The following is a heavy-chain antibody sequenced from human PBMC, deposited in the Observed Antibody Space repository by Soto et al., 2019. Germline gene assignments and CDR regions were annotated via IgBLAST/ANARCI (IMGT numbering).Heavy chain of an antibody. CDR2: IRGSGGET. CDR3: AKGDQERQWVFLHN. Sequence: EESLRLSCIASGFTFSNYAMTWVRQAPGKGMEWVSAIRGSGGETFYADSVQGRFTISRDNSRMTLYLQMNSLRAEDTAVYYCAKGDQERQWVFLHNWGQGTLVTVSS. V-gene: IGHV3-23*01. J-gene: IGHJ4*02. D-gene: IGHD2-8*01. CDR1: GFTFSNYA.